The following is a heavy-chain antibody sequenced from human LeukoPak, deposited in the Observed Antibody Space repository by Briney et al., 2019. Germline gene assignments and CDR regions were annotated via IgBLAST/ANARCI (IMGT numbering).Heavy chain of an antibody. Sequence: KHGASLKISCKCSGYIFTSYWISWVRQLPGKGLERMGRIDPSDSYTNYSPSFQGHVTISADKSISTAYLQWSSLKASDTAMYYCARLGGPIVVVPAASDYWGQGTLVTVSS. CDR1: GYIFTSYW. V-gene: IGHV5-10-1*01. CDR3: ARLGGPIVVVPAASDY. J-gene: IGHJ4*02. CDR2: IDPSDSYT. D-gene: IGHD2-2*01.